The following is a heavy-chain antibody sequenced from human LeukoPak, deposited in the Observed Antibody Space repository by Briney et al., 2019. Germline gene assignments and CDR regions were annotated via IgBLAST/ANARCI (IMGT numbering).Heavy chain of an antibody. D-gene: IGHD7-27*01. V-gene: IGHV1-2*02. CDR1: GYTFTGYY. CDR3: ARFDQDWGTFDY. CDR2: INPNSGVT. Sequence: ASVKVSCKASGYTFTGYYLHWVRQAPGQGLEWMGWINPNSGVTSSAQRFQGRVTMTRDTSITTAYMELSLRSDDTAVYYCARFDQDWGTFDYWGQGTVVTVSS. J-gene: IGHJ4*02.